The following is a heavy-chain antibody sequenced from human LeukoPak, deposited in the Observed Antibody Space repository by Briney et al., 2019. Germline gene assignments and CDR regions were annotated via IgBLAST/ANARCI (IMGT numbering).Heavy chain of an antibody. D-gene: IGHD3-22*01. CDR2: IYSGGST. CDR3: ARVMVSYYYDSSGYSFDY. Sequence: GGSLRLSCAASGFTVSSNYMSWVRQAPGKGLEWVSVIYSGGSTYYADSVKGRSTISRDNSKNTLYLQMNSLRAEDTAVYYCARVMVSYYYDSSGYSFDYWGQGTLVTVSS. J-gene: IGHJ4*02. V-gene: IGHV3-53*01. CDR1: GFTVSSNY.